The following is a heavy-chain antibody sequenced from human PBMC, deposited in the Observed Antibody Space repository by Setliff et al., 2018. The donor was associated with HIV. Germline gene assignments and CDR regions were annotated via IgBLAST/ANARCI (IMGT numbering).Heavy chain of an antibody. V-gene: IGHV4-31*03. CDR2: IYYSGST. D-gene: IGHD3-10*01. J-gene: IGHJ5*02. CDR1: GGSISSGGYY. CDR3: ARRFGEVYDWIDP. Sequence: SETLSLTCTVSGGSISSGGYYWSWIRQHPGKGLEWIGYIYYSGSTYYNPSLKSRVTISVDTSKNQFSLKLSSVTAADTAVYYCARRFGEVYDWIDPWGQGTLVTVSS.